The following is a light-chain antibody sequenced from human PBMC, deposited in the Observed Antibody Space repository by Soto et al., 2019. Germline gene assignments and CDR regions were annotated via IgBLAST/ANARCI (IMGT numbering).Light chain of an antibody. CDR3: QRYNNAPRT. CDR1: QGISNY. V-gene: IGKV1-27*01. J-gene: IGKJ1*01. CDR2: AAS. Sequence: DIQMTQSPSSLSGSVGDSVTITCRASQGISNYLAWYQQRPGKAPTLLIYAASTLQSGVPSRFSGSGSGTDFTLTISSLQPEDFATYYCQRYNNAPRTCGQGTKVEIK.